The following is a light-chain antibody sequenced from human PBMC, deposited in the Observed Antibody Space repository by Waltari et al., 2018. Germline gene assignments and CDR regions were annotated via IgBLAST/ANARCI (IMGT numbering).Light chain of an antibody. Sequence: EIVLTQSXXTLSXSLGXTAXXXCRARQSVSSALAWYQQKPGQAPRLLIYGASTRATGIPDRFSGSGSGTDFSLTISRLEPDDFAVYYCQHYLRLPVTFGQGTTVEI. CDR1: QSVSSA. CDR2: GAS. J-gene: IGKJ1*01. V-gene: IGKV3-20*01. CDR3: QHYLRLPVT.